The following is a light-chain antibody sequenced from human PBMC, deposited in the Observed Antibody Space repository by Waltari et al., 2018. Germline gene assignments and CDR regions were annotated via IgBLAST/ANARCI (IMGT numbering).Light chain of an antibody. V-gene: IGKV1-17*01. CDR2: AAS. Sequence: DIQLTQSPSSLSASVGDRVTITCRASQAIRDDLSWHQQKPGKAPKRLIYAASSLQSGVPSRFSGSGSGTEFTLTITSLQPEDFATYYCLQHNDYPVTFGQG. J-gene: IGKJ5*01. CDR3: LQHNDYPVT. CDR1: QAIRDD.